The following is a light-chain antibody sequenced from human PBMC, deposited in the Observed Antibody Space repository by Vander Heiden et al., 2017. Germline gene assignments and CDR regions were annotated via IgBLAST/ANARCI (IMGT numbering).Light chain of an antibody. V-gene: IGKV4-1*01. Sequence: IVLIQSHDSLAVPLGERATINCKSSQSVLYSSNNKNYLAWYQQRPGQPPKLLIYWASTRESGVPDRFSGSGSGTDFTLTISSLQAEDVAVYYCQQYYSTPLTFGGGTKLEIK. CDR2: WAS. CDR1: QSVLYSSNNKNY. CDR3: QQYYSTPLT. J-gene: IGKJ4*01.